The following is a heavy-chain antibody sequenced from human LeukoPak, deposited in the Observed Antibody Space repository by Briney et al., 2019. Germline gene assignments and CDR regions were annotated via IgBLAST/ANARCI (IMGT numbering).Heavy chain of an antibody. V-gene: IGHV1-69*13. Sequence: ASVKVSCKASGGTFSSYAISWVRQAPGQGLEWMGGINPIFGTANYAQKFQGRVTITADESTSTAYMELSSLRSEDTAVYYCAREGGGDSHDYYYYMDVWGKGTTVTISS. D-gene: IGHD2-21*02. J-gene: IGHJ6*03. CDR2: INPIFGTA. CDR1: GGTFSSYA. CDR3: AREGGGDSHDYYYYMDV.